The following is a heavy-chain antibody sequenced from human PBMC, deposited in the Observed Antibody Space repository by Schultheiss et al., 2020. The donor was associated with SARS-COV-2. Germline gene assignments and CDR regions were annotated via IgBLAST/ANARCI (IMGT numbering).Heavy chain of an antibody. D-gene: IGHD1-1*01. J-gene: IGHJ5*02. CDR2: INHSGST. CDR3: ARDQKGYYNSNWFDP. Sequence: SETLSLTCTVSGGSISSSSYYWGWIRQPPGKGLEWIGEINHSGSTNYNPSLKSRVTISVDTSKNQFSLKLSSVTAADTAVYYCARDQKGYYNSNWFDPWGQGTLVTVSS. CDR1: GGSISSSSYY. V-gene: IGHV4-39*07.